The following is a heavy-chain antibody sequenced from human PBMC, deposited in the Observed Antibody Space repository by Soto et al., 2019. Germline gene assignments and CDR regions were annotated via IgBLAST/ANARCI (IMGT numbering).Heavy chain of an antibody. Sequence: ASVWVSCKASGYTFTSCGISWVGQARGHGREWMGWISAYNGNTNYAQKLQGRVTVTTDTSTSTAYMELRSLRSDDTAVDYCATPPPMDNWNDKGAFDYLGQVTMVIVS. CDR3: ATPPPMDNWNDKGAFDY. CDR2: ISAYNGNT. V-gene: IGHV1-18*01. D-gene: IGHD1-1*01. CDR1: GYTFTSCG. J-gene: IGHJ3*01.